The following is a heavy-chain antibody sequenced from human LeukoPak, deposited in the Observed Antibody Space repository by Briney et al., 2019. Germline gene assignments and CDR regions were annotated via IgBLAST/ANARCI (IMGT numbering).Heavy chain of an antibody. Sequence: GRSLRLSCAAPGFTFSSYGMHWVRQAPGKGLEWVAVISYDGSDKYYADSVKGRFTISRDNSKNTLYLQMNSLRAEDTAVYYCAKDQYSSSDGMDVWGQGTTVTVSS. V-gene: IGHV3-30*18. CDR1: GFTFSSYG. CDR3: AKDQYSSSDGMDV. J-gene: IGHJ6*02. D-gene: IGHD6-6*01. CDR2: ISYDGSDK.